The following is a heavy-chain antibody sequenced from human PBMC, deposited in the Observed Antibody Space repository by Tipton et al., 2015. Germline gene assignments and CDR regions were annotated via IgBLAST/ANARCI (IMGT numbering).Heavy chain of an antibody. J-gene: IGHJ2*01. Sequence: TLSLTCTVSGGSFSDYYWSWIRQSPGEGLEWIGYIYYSGSTNYNPSLRSRVAMSMDTSKNQFSLKLSSVIAVDTAVYYCARVATLARLLLPAWYFDLWGRGTLVTVSS. D-gene: IGHD2-15*01. V-gene: IGHV4-59*01. CDR2: IYYSGST. CDR3: ARVATLARLLLPAWYFDL. CDR1: GGSFSDYY.